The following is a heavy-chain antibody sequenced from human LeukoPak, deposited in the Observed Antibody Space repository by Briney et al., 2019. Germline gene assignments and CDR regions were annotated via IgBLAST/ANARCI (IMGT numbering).Heavy chain of an antibody. Sequence: GGSLRLSCAASGFTFSGYAMSWVRQAPGKGLEWVSGISGSGGTTYYAGSVKGRFTISRDNSKNTLYLQMNSLRAEVTAVYYCATANVQHYWGQGTLVTVSS. CDR3: ATANVQHY. D-gene: IGHD5-18*01. V-gene: IGHV3-23*01. J-gene: IGHJ4*02. CDR2: ISGSGGTT. CDR1: GFTFSGYA.